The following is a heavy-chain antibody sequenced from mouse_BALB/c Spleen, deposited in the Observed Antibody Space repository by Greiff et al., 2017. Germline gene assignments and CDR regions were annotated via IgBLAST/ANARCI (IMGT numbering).Heavy chain of an antibody. CDR2: ISSGSSTI. J-gene: IGHJ2*01. Sequence: EVKLMESGGGLVQPGGSRKLSCAASGFTFSSFGMHWVRQAPEKGLEWVAYISSGSSTIYYADTVKGRFTISRDNPKNTLFLQMTSLRSEDTAMYYCARSGYYDYFDYWGQGTTLTVSS. D-gene: IGHD2-3*01. CDR1: GFTFSSFG. V-gene: IGHV5-17*02. CDR3: ARSGYYDYFDY.